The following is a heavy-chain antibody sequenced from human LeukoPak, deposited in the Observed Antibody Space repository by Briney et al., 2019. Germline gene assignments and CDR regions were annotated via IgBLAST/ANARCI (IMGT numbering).Heavy chain of an antibody. CDR1: GYTFTSYG. CDR3: ARTQYYYDSSSYFDY. Sequence: GSVRVSCRASGYTFTSYGISWVRQAPGQGREWMGWISAYNGNTNYAQKLQGRVTMTTDTSTSTAYMELRSLRSDATAVYYFARTQYYYDSSSYFDYWGQGTLVTVSS. D-gene: IGHD3-22*01. V-gene: IGHV1-18*01. CDR2: ISAYNGNT. J-gene: IGHJ4*02.